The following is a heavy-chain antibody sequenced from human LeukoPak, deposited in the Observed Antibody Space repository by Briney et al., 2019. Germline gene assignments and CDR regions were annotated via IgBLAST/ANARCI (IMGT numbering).Heavy chain of an antibody. V-gene: IGHV3-21*01. CDR2: ISSSSSYI. Sequence: GGSLRLSCAASGFTFSSYSMNWVRQAPGKGLEWVSSISSSSSYIYYADSVKGRFTISRDNAKNSLYLQMNSLRAEDTAVYYCARAAYGDYVSWYWGQGTLVTVSS. CDR3: ARAAYGDYVSWY. J-gene: IGHJ4*02. CDR1: GFTFSSYS. D-gene: IGHD4-17*01.